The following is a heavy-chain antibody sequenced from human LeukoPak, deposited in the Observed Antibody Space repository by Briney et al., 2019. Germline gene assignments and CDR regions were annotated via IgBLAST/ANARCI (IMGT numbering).Heavy chain of an antibody. CDR2: ISSSSTYL. CDR1: GFTLSPYT. Sequence: GGSLRLSCAASGFTLSPYTMNWVRQAPGKGLEWVSSISSSSTYLDYADSLKGRFTISRDNAKNSLYLQMNSLRAEDTAVYYCARRSHCGGDCYGSDAFDIWGQGTMVTVSS. CDR3: ARRSHCGGDCYGSDAFDI. J-gene: IGHJ3*02. V-gene: IGHV3-21*01. D-gene: IGHD2-21*02.